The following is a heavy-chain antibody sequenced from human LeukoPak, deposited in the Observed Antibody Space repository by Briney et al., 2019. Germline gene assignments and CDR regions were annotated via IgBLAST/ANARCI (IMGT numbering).Heavy chain of an antibody. CDR2: IYYSGST. CDR1: GGSISSYY. CDR3: ARHPEYYDILTGFRYYFDY. D-gene: IGHD3-9*01. V-gene: IGHV4-59*01. Sequence: SETLSLTCTVSGGSISSYYWSWIRQPPGKGLEWIGYIYYSGSTNYNPSLKSRVTISVDTSKNQFSLKLSSVTAADTAVYYCARHPEYYDILTGFRYYFDYWGQGTLVTVSS. J-gene: IGHJ4*02.